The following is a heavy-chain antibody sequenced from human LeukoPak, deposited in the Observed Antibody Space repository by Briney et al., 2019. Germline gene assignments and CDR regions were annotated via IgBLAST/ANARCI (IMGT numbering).Heavy chain of an antibody. J-gene: IGHJ5*02. D-gene: IGHD3-9*01. V-gene: IGHV4-34*01. CDR2: INHSGST. CDR3: ARGMTYYDILTGYYRDNWFDP. CDR1: GGSFSGYY. Sequence: SETLSPTCAVYGGSFSGYYWSWIRQPPGKGLEWIGEINHSGSTNYNPSLKSRVTISVDTSKNQFSLKLSSVTAADTAVYYCARGMTYYDILTGYYRDNWFDPWGQGTLVTVSS.